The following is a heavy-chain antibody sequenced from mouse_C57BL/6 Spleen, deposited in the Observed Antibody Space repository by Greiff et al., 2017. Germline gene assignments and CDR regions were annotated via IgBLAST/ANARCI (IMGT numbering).Heavy chain of an antibody. CDR1: GFTFSSYA. D-gene: IGHD3-2*02. V-gene: IGHV5-4*01. J-gene: IGHJ1*03. CDR3: ARDQGPLDV. CDR2: ISDGGSYT. Sequence: EVQGVESGGGLVKPGGSLKLSCAASGFTFSSYAMSWVRQTPEKRLEWVATISDGGSYTYYPDNVKGRFTISRDNAKNNLYLQMSHLKSEDTAMYYCARDQGPLDVWGTGTTVTVSS.